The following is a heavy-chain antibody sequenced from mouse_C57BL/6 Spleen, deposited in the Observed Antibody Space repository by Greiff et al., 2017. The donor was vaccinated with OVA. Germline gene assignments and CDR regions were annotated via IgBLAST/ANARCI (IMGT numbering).Heavy chain of an antibody. D-gene: IGHD1-1*02. CDR2: IYPRSGNT. J-gene: IGHJ1*03. Sequence: QVQLQQSGAELARPGASVKLSCKASGYTFTSYGISWVKQRTGQGLEWIGEIYPRSGNTYYNEKFKGKATLTADKSSSTAYMELRSLTSEDSAVYFCAREVGRYWYFDVWGTGTTVTVSS. V-gene: IGHV1-81*01. CDR3: AREVGRYWYFDV. CDR1: GYTFTSYG.